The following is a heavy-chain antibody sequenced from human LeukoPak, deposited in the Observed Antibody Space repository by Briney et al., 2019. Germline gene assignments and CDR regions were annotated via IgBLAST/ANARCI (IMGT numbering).Heavy chain of an antibody. V-gene: IGHV3-69-1*01. D-gene: IGHD2-2*01. Sequence: AGGSLRLSCVGSGFTFSSYAMNWVCQAPGKGLEWVSSISSNNNIYYADSVKGRFTISRDNAKNSLSLQMNSLRGEDTAVYYCGREDCNNVRCYGASDAWGQGTLVTVSS. CDR3: GREDCNNVRCYGASDA. J-gene: IGHJ5*02. CDR2: ISSNNNI. CDR1: GFTFSSYA.